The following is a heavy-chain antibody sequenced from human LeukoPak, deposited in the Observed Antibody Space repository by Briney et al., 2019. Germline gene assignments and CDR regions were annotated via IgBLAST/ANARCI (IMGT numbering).Heavy chain of an antibody. CDR3: ARENPEYYFDSSGCPGI. Sequence: ASVKVSCKASGYTFTGYYMHWVRQAPGQGLEWMGWINPNSGGTNYAQKFQGRVTMTRDTSISTAYMELSTVRSDDTAVYYCARENPEYYFDSSGCPGIWGQGTMVTVSS. CDR1: GYTFTGYY. CDR2: INPNSGGT. D-gene: IGHD3-22*01. V-gene: IGHV1-2*02. J-gene: IGHJ3*02.